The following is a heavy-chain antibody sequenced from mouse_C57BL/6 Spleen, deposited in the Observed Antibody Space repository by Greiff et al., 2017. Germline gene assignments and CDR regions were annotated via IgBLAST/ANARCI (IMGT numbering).Heavy chain of an antibody. Sequence: VQLQHSGPELVKPGASVKISCKASGYSFTGYYMHWVKQSHGNILDWIGYIYPYNGVSSYNQNFKGKATLTVDKSSSTAYMELRSLTSEDSAVYYCARSPAYYVSYYFDYWGQGTTLTVSS. CDR3: ARSPAYYVSYYFDY. CDR2: IYPYNGVS. D-gene: IGHD1-1*01. V-gene: IGHV1-31*01. J-gene: IGHJ2*01. CDR1: GYSFTGYY.